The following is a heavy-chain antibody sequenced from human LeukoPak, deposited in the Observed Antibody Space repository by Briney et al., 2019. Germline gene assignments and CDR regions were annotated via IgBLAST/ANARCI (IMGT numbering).Heavy chain of an antibody. CDR2: IIPIFGTA. CDR3: ARDRASSSWFDY. V-gene: IGHV1-69*05. J-gene: IGHJ4*02. CDR1: GGTFSSYA. Sequence: GASVKVPCKASGGTFSSYAISWVRQAPGQGLEWMGGIIPIFGTANYAQKFQGRVTITTDESTSTAYMELSSLRSEDTAVYYCARDRASSSWFDYWGQGTLVTVSS. D-gene: IGHD6-13*01.